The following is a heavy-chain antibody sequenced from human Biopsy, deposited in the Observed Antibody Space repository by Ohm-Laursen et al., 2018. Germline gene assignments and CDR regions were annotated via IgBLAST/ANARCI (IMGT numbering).Heavy chain of an antibody. J-gene: IGHJ6*02. CDR1: GFIFSSYA. D-gene: IGHD1-26*01. Sequence: SLRLSCAASGFIFSSYAMSWVRQAPGKGLEWVAIIWYDGSSEYYADSVKGRFTISRDNSRNTVYLQMNSLRAEDTAIYYCARDPIVGSKTDGMDVWGQGTTVTVSS. CDR2: IWYDGSSE. CDR3: ARDPIVGSKTDGMDV. V-gene: IGHV3-33*08.